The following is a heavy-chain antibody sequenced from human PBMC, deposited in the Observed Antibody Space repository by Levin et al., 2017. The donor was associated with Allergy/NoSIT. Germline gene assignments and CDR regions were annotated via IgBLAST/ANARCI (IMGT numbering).Heavy chain of an antibody. Sequence: SVKVSCKASGGTFSSYAISWVRQAPGQGLEWMGGIIPIFGTANYAQKFQGRVTITADESTSTAYMELSSLRSEDTAVYYCAQSVQRWGVYYYYGMDVWGQGTTVTVSS. CDR3: AQSVQRWGVYYYYGMDV. D-gene: IGHD2-2*01. V-gene: IGHV1-69*13. J-gene: IGHJ6*02. CDR2: IIPIFGTA. CDR1: GGTFSSYA.